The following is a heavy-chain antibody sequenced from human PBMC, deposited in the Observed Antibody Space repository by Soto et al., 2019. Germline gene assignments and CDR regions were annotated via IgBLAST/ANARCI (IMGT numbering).Heavy chain of an antibody. CDR1: GFTFSSYS. D-gene: IGHD6-19*01. V-gene: IGHV3-21*01. CDR2: ISTSSSYI. CDR3: ARGGSGRYEDVDY. J-gene: IGHJ4*02. Sequence: EVQLGESGGGLVKPGGSLRLSCAASGFTFSSYSMNWVRQAPGKGLEWVSSISTSSSYIHYADSVKSRFTISRDNAKNSMYLQMNSLRAEDTAVYYCARGGSGRYEDVDYWGQGTLVTVSS.